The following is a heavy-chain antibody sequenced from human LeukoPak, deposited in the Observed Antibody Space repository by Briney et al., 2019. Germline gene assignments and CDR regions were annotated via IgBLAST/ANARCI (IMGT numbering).Heavy chain of an antibody. CDR1: GGTFTSST. D-gene: IGHD3-9*01. CDR3: ARVRDESGFDP. V-gene: IGHV1-69*13. Sequence: GASVKVSCKASGGTFTSSTINWVRQATGQGLEWMGLIIPLFDTSNYAQAFQGRVTITADESTSTVYMELRSLTSDDTAVYYCARVRDESGFDPWGQGTLVTVSS. J-gene: IGHJ5*02. CDR2: IIPLFDTS.